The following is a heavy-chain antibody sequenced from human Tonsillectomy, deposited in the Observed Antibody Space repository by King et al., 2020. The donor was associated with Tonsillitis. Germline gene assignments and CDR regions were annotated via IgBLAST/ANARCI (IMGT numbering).Heavy chain of an antibody. CDR2: IYSSGNT. V-gene: IGHV4-61*01. CDR3: AKDRPLITSSGEDTADGGMDV. CDR1: GGSVTSGTYF. J-gene: IGHJ6*02. Sequence: VQLQESGPGLVKPSETLSLTCTVSGGSVTSGTYFWTWIRQSPGKGLEWIGFIYSSGNTNYNPSLKSRVSMSVDTSKNQFSLKLTSVTAADTAVYYCAKDRPLITSSGEDTADGGMDVWGPGTTVIVSS. D-gene: IGHD5-18*01.